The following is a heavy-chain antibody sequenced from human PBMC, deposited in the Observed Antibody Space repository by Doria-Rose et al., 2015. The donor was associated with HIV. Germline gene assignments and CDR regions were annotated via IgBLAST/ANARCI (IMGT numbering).Heavy chain of an antibody. CDR2: ISYDGSNK. V-gene: IGHV3-30-3*01. CDR1: GFTFSSYA. D-gene: IGHD2-2*01. J-gene: IGHJ4*02. Sequence: VQLVESGGGVVQPGRSLRLSCAASGFTFSSYAMHWVRQAPGKGLEWVAVISYDGSNKYYADSVKGRFTISRDNSKNTLYLQMNSLRAEDTAVYYCASDRQTVVPAAIDYWGQGTLVTVSS. CDR3: ASDRQTVVPAAIDY.